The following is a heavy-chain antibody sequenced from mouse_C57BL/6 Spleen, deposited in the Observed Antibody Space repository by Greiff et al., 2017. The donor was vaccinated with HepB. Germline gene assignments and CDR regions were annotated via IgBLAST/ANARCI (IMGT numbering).Heavy chain of an antibody. CDR1: GYSITSGYY. CDR3: ARESYYSNYEYFDV. J-gene: IGHJ1*03. V-gene: IGHV3-6*01. D-gene: IGHD2-5*01. Sequence: EVQLVESGPGLVKPSQSLSLTCSVTGYSITSGYYWNWIRQFPGNKLEWMGYISYDGSNNYNPSLKNRISITRDTSKNQFFLKLNSVTTEDTATYYCARESYYSNYEYFDVWGTGTTVTVSS. CDR2: ISYDGSN.